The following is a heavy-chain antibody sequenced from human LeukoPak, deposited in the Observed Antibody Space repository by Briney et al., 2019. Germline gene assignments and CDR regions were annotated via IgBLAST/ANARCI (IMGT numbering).Heavy chain of an antibody. D-gene: IGHD3-22*01. CDR3: ARDISTSLYYDSSGYYYYFDY. CDR2: ISSSSSTI. Sequence: GGSLRLSCAASGFTFSSYSMNWVRQAPGKGLGWVSYISSSSSTIYYADSVKGRFTISRDNAKNSLYLQMNSLRAEDTAVYYCARDISTSLYYDSSGYYYYFDYWGQGTLVTVSS. CDR1: GFTFSSYS. J-gene: IGHJ4*02. V-gene: IGHV3-48*01.